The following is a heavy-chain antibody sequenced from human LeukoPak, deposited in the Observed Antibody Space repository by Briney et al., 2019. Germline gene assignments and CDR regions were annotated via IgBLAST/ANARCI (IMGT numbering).Heavy chain of an antibody. V-gene: IGHV4-61*08. CDR1: GGSVSSGGYY. CDR3: AREPLRAESRWFDP. D-gene: IGHD1-26*01. Sequence: SETLSLTCSVPGGSVSSGGYYWSWIRQPPGKGLEWIGYIYYNGNTNYNPSLKSRVTISVDTSKNQFSLKLSSVTAADTAVYYCAREPLRAESRWFDPWGQGILVTVSS. J-gene: IGHJ5*02. CDR2: IYYNGNT.